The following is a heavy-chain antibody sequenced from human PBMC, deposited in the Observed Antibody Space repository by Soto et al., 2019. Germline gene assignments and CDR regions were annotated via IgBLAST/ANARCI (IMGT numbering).Heavy chain of an antibody. V-gene: IGHV1-18*01. D-gene: IGHD6-19*01. CDR2: ISAYNGNT. Sequence: GASVKVSCKTSGYTFSNYGINWVRQAPGQGLEWMGWISAYNGNTNFAQKLQGRVSLTTDTSSTTAYMELRSLTSDDTAVYYCARRQWLVKYFDYWGQGTLVTVSS. CDR1: GYTFSNYG. J-gene: IGHJ4*02. CDR3: ARRQWLVKYFDY.